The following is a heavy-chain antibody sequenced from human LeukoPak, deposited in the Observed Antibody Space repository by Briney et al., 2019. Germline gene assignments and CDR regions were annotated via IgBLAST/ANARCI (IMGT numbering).Heavy chain of an antibody. CDR1: GGSITGYY. Sequence: PSETLSLTCTVSGGSITGYYWTWIRQPAGKGLEWIGRVSDTGRAYYNPSLERRVTISLDTSNNRFSLKVTSVTAADTAVYYCARGTDMTPISAYYPFVYWGQGPLVSVSS. CDR2: VSDTGRA. D-gene: IGHD3-22*01. V-gene: IGHV4-4*07. CDR3: ARGTDMTPISAYYPFVY. J-gene: IGHJ4*02.